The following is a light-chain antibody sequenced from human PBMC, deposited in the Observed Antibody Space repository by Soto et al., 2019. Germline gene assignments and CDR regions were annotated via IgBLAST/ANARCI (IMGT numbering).Light chain of an antibody. CDR1: QTIGRY. CDR2: GAS. Sequence: DIQMTQSPSSLSASVGDRVAITCRASQTIGRYLNWYQQKPGKAPKLLIYGASSLQSGVPSRFSGGGSGTDFPLTISSLQPEDFASYYCQQSYDPPFTFGPGTKVDL. V-gene: IGKV1-39*01. CDR3: QQSYDPPFT. J-gene: IGKJ3*01.